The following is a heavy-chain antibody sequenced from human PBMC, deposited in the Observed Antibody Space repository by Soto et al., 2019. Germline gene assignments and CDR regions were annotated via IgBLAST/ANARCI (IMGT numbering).Heavy chain of an antibody. CDR1: GYSFTTSG. CDR2: ISTYNGNT. V-gene: IGHV1-18*01. Sequence: QAQLVQSGAEVKEPGASVKVSCKASGYSFTTSGITWVRQAPGQGLEWMGWISTYNGNTNYAQKVQDSGTLTTDTSPSTAYMQLRSMRSDDTAVYSCARRLYGDYAYWGQGALVTVSA. J-gene: IGHJ4*02. CDR3: ARRLYGDYAY. D-gene: IGHD4-17*01.